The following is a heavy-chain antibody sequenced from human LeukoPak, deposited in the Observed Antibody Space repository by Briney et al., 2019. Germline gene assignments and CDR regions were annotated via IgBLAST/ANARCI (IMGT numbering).Heavy chain of an antibody. Sequence: GGSLRLSCAASGFTFSSYWMHWVRQAPGKGLEWVSAISGSGGSTYYADSVKGRFTISRDNSKNTLYLQMNSLRAEDTAVYYCAKAKGWYYFDYWGQGTLVTVSS. J-gene: IGHJ4*02. CDR3: AKAKGWYYFDY. V-gene: IGHV3-23*01. D-gene: IGHD6-19*01. CDR1: GFTFSSYW. CDR2: ISGSGGST.